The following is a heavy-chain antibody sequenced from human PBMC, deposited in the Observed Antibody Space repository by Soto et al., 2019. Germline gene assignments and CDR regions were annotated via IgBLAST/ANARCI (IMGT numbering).Heavy chain of an antibody. Sequence: NPSLTCAVSGGSISSGGYSWSWIRQPPGKGLEWIGYISHTGSTYYNPSLKSRVTISVDRSKNQFSLRLSSVTAADAAVYYCARGGLLPDHWGQGTLVTVSS. CDR1: GGSISSGGYS. CDR3: ARGGLLPDH. J-gene: IGHJ4*02. V-gene: IGHV4-30-2*01. CDR2: ISHTGST. D-gene: IGHD6-19*01.